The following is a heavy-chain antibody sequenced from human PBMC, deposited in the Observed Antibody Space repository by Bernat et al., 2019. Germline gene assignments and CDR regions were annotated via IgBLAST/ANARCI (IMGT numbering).Heavy chain of an antibody. CDR1: GFTFSSYG. CDR2: IWYDGSNK. CDR3: ARGTALAASLFDY. D-gene: IGHD6-13*01. Sequence: QVQLVESGGGVVQPGRSLRLSCAASGFTFSSYGMHWVRQAPGKGLEWVAVIWYDGSNKYYADSVKGRFTISRYNSKNTLYLQMNSLRAEDTAVYYCARGTALAASLFDYWGQGTLVTVSS. V-gene: IGHV3-33*01. J-gene: IGHJ4*02.